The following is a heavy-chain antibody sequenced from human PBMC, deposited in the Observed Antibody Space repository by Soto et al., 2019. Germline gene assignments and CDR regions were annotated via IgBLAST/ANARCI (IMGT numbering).Heavy chain of an antibody. CDR2: IYHSGST. CDR1: GGSISSGGYS. Sequence: SETLSLTCAVSGGSISSGGYSWSWIRQPPGKGLEWIGYIYHSGSTYYNPSLKSRVTISVDRSKNQFSLKLSSVTAADTAVYYCAREGYSGYEYYFDYWGQGTLVTVSS. D-gene: IGHD5-12*01. J-gene: IGHJ4*02. V-gene: IGHV4-30-2*01. CDR3: AREGYSGYEYYFDY.